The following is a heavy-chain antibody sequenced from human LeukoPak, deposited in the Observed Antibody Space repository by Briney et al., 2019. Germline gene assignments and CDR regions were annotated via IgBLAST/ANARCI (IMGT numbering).Heavy chain of an antibody. CDR2: IDWDDDK. Sequence: SVPALLKPTQTLTLTCTFSGFSLSTSGMRVGWIRQPPGMALEGLARIDWDDDKFYSTSLKTRLTISKDTSKNQVVLTMTNMAPVDTATYYCARARGYSSGYFDYCGEGTLVTVSS. CDR3: ARARGYSSGYFDY. V-gene: IGHV2-70*04. CDR1: GFSLSTSGMR. D-gene: IGHD5-18*01. J-gene: IGHJ4*02.